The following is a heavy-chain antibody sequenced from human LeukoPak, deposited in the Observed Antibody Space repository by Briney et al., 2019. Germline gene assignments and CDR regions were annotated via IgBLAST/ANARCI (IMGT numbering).Heavy chain of an antibody. D-gene: IGHD3-9*01. CDR1: GFTVSSNY. CDR3: ARDQTPYYDILTGLGYYYGMDV. CDR2: IYSGGST. Sequence: QPGGSLRLSCAASGFTVSSNYMSWVRQAPGKGLEWVSVIYSGGSTYYADSVKGRFTISRDNSKNTLYLQMNSLRAEDTAVCYCARDQTPYYDILTGLGYYYGMDVWGQGTTVTVSS. J-gene: IGHJ6*02. V-gene: IGHV3-53*01.